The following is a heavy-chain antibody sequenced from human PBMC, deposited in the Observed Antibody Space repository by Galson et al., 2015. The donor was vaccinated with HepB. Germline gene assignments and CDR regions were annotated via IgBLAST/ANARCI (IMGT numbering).Heavy chain of an antibody. CDR1: GFTFSSYA. J-gene: IGHJ4*02. CDR2: ISGSGGST. CDR3: AKLVKPQSWYGTPEPRRDY. Sequence: SLRLSCAASGFTFSSYAMSWVRQAPGKGLEWVSAISGSGGSTYYADSVKGRFTISRDNSKNTLYLQMNSLRAEDTAVYYCAKLVKPQSWYGTPEPRRDYWGQGTLVTVSS. D-gene: IGHD6-13*01. V-gene: IGHV3-23*01.